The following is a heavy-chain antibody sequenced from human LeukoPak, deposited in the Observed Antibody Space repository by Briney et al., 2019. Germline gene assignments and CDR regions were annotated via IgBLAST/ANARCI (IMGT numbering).Heavy chain of an antibody. V-gene: IGHV4-39*01. CDR2: IYYGGST. Sequence: SETLSLTCTVSGGSITGYYWGWIRQPPGKGLEWIGSIYYGGSTYYNPSLKSRITVSVDTSKNQFSLKLSSVTAADTAVYYCARTGSSGYFLDAFDMWGQGTMVTVSS. CDR1: GGSITGYY. J-gene: IGHJ3*02. D-gene: IGHD3-22*01. CDR3: ARTGSSGYFLDAFDM.